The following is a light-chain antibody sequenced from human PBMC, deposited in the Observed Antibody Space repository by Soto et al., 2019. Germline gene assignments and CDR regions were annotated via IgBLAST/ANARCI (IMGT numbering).Light chain of an antibody. Sequence: QSVLTQPSSASGAPGQRVTISCSGSRSNIGSNYVYWYQQLPGTAPKLLIYRNNQRPSGVPDRFSGSKSGTSASLAISGLRSEDEAEYYCAAWDDNLSAYVVFGGGTKVTVL. J-gene: IGLJ2*01. CDR1: RSNIGSNY. CDR2: RNN. CDR3: AAWDDNLSAYVV. V-gene: IGLV1-47*01.